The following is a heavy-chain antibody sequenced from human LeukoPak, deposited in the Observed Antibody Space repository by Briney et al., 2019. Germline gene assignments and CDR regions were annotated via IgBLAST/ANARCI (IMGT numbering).Heavy chain of an antibody. V-gene: IGHV1-2*02. CDR3: ARDHYTGYTGDSDFDY. CDR1: GYIFTGYY. Sequence: ASVKVSCKASGYIFTGYYMHWVRQAPGQGLGWMGWINPNSGGTNYAQKFQGRVTMTRDTSISTAYMELSRLRSDDTAMYYCARDHYTGYTGDSDFDYWGQGTLVTVSS. J-gene: IGHJ4*02. CDR2: INPNSGGT. D-gene: IGHD2-2*02.